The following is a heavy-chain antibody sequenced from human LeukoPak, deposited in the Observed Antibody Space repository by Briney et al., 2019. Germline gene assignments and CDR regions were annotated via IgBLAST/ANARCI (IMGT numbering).Heavy chain of an antibody. D-gene: IGHD3-16*02. CDR3: ARGENGVWGSYRKNWFDP. V-gene: IGHV1-46*01. J-gene: IGHJ5*02. Sequence: ASVKVSCKASGYTFTSYYMHWVRQAPGQGLEWMGIINPSGGSTSYAQKFQGRVTMTRDMSTSTVYMELSSLRSEDTAAYYCARGENGVWGSYRKNWFDPWGQGTLVTVSS. CDR2: INPSGGST. CDR1: GYTFTSYY.